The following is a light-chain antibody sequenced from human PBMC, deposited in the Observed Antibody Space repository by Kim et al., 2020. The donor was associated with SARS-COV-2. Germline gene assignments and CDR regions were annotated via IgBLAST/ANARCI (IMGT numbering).Light chain of an antibody. J-gene: IGLJ3*02. CDR3: SAWDSSLSAWV. CDR2: RKN. Sequence: RTGTLTSTGNSNNVDYEAAAWLEQHQGHPPKLLTYRKNNRPSGISDRFSASRSGNTASLTISGLQPEDETDYYCSAWDSSLSAWVFGGGTQLTVL. V-gene: IGLV10-54*04. CDR1: SNNVDYEA.